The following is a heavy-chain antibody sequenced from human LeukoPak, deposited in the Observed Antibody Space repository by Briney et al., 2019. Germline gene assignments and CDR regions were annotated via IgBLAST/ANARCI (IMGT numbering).Heavy chain of an antibody. CDR1: GYTFTSYA. V-gene: IGHV1-18*01. CDR2: ISVYNGNT. Sequence: ASVKVSCKASGYTFTSYAISWVRQAPGQGLEWMGWISVYNGNTNYAQKLQGRVTVTTDTSTSTAYMELRSLTSDDTAVYYCARVEEVRGGITSFDYWGQGTPGHRLL. CDR3: ARVEEVRGGITSFDY. D-gene: IGHD3-10*01. J-gene: IGHJ4*02.